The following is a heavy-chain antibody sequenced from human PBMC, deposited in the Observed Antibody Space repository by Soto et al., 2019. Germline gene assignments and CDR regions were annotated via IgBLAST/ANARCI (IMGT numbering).Heavy chain of an antibody. CDR2: ISAYNGNT. Sequence: ASVKVSCKASGYTFTSYGISWVRQAPGQGLEWMGWISAYNGNTNYAQKLQGRVTMTTDTSTSTAYMELRSLRSDDTAVYYCATPYYYDSSGYSSRYWYYGMDVWGQGTKVTVSS. CDR1: GYTFTSYG. J-gene: IGHJ6*02. V-gene: IGHV1-18*01. D-gene: IGHD3-22*01. CDR3: ATPYYYDSSGYSSRYWYYGMDV.